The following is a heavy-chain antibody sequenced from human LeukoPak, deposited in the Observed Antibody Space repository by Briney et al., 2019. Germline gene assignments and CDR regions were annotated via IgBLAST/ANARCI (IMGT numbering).Heavy chain of an antibody. Sequence: SETLSLTCTVSGGSISSYYWSWIRQPPGKGLEWIGYIYYSGSTNYNPSLKSRVTISVDTSKNQFSLKLSSVTAADTAVYYCARDQWFSGSYYDTEVDYWGQGTLVTVSS. CDR3: ARDQWFSGSYYDTEVDY. D-gene: IGHD1-26*01. CDR1: GGSISSYY. V-gene: IGHV4-59*12. CDR2: IYYSGST. J-gene: IGHJ4*02.